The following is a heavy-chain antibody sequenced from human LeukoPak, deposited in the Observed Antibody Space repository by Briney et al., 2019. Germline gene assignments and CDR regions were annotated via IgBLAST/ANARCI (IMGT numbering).Heavy chain of an antibody. J-gene: IGHJ4*02. CDR3: ARGGYCSSTGCYYFDY. V-gene: IGHV3-53*01. Sequence: GGSLRLSCAASGFTVSSNYMSWVRQAPGKGLEWVSVIYSGGSTYYADSVKGRFTISRDNSKNTLYLQMNSLRAEDTAVYYCARGGYCSSTGCYYFDYWGQGTLVTVSS. D-gene: IGHD2-2*01. CDR1: GFTVSSNY. CDR2: IYSGGST.